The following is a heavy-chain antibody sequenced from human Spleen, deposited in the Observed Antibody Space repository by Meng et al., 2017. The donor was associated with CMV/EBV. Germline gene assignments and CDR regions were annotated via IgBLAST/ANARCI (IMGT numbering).Heavy chain of an antibody. Sequence: SLKISCAASGFTFADYPMHWVRQAPGKGLEWVSGISWNSGSIGYADSVKGRFTISRDNAKNSLHLQMNSLRVEDTALYYCASIGAGARDYWGQGTLVTVSS. D-gene: IGHD6-13*01. CDR3: ASIGAGARDY. CDR2: ISWNSGSI. CDR1: GFTFADYP. J-gene: IGHJ4*02. V-gene: IGHV3-9*01.